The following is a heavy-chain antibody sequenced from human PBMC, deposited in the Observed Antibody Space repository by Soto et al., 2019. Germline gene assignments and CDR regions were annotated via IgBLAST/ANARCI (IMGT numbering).Heavy chain of an antibody. CDR1: RGSISSVGHY. CDR3: ARATGTLRSRNCDY. D-gene: IGHD3-9*01. V-gene: IGHV4-31*03. J-gene: IGHJ4*02. CDR2: IYHTGST. Sequence: SETLSLTCTVSRGSISSVGHYWTWIRQPPGKGLEWIGSIYHTGSTYYSPSLRSRLTISVDTSKSQFSLRLNSVTAADTAVYYCARATGTLRSRNCDYWGQGTLVTVSS.